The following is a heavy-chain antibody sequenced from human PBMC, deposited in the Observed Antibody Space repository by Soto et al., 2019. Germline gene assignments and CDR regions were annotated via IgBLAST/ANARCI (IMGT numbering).Heavy chain of an antibody. V-gene: IGHV3-74*01. CDR1: GFTFSTYW. J-gene: IGHJ4*02. Sequence: EVQLVESGGDLVQPGGSLRLSCAASGFTFSTYWMHWVRQAPGKGLLWVSRIKTDGTYATYADSVKGRFTISRDNAKNTLYLQMTSLRVADAAVYYCAAGGSGYYANWGQGTLVTVSS. D-gene: IGHD3-22*01. CDR3: AAGGSGYYAN. CDR2: IKTDGTYA.